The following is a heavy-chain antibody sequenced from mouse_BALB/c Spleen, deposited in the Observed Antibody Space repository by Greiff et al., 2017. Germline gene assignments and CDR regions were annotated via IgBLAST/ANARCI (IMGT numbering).Heavy chain of an antibody. CDR1: GFNIKDTY. CDR2: IDPANCNT. J-gene: IGHJ2*01. D-gene: IGHD2-4*01. CDR3: ARSTMITTIDY. V-gene: IGHV14-3*02. Sequence: VQLQQSGAELVKPGASVKLSCTASGFNIKDTYMHWVKQRPEQGLEWIGRIDPANCNTKYDPKFQGKATITADTSSNTAYLQLSSLTSEDTAVYYCARSTMITTIDYWGQGTTLTVSS.